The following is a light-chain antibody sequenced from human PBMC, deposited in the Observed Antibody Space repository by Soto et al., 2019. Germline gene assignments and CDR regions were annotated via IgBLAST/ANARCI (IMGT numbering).Light chain of an antibody. V-gene: IGLV2-14*01. CDR2: DVS. J-gene: IGLJ3*02. Sequence: QSALTQPASVSGSPGQSITISCSGAGSYDYVSWYQQHPGKAPKLMIFDVSNRPSGVSDRFSGSKSGNTASLTISGLQAEDEADYYCTSFIARTTFGVFGGGTQLTVL. CDR3: TSFIARTTFGV. CDR1: AGSYDY.